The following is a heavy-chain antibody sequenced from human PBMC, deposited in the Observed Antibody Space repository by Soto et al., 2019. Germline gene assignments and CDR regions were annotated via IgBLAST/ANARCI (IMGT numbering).Heavy chain of an antibody. Sequence: QVQLQQWGAGLLKPSETLSLTCAVYGGSFSGYYWSWIRQPPGKGLEWIGEINHSGSTNYNPSLKSRVTISVDTSKHQFSLKLSSVTAADTAVYYCARGGRQQLAYWGQGTLVTVSS. V-gene: IGHV4-34*01. CDR2: INHSGST. J-gene: IGHJ4*02. D-gene: IGHD6-13*01. CDR1: GGSFSGYY. CDR3: ARGGRQQLAY.